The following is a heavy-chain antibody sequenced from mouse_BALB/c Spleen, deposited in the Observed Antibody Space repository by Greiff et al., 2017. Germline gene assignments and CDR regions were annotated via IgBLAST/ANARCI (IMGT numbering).Heavy chain of an antibody. CDR1: GFTFSSYG. CDR3: ARDKVLYYYGSSPYYFDY. D-gene: IGHD1-1*01. V-gene: IGHV5-6-3*01. Sequence: DVKLVESGGGLVQPGGSLKLSCAASGFTFSSYGMSWVRQTPDKRLELVATINSNGGSTYYPDSVKGRFTISRDNAKNTLYLQMSSLKSEDTAMYYCARDKVLYYYGSSPYYFDYWGQGTTLTVSS. J-gene: IGHJ2*01. CDR2: INSNGGST.